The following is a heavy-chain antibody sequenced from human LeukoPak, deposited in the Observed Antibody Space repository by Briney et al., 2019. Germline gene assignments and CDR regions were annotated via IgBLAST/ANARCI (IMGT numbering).Heavy chain of an antibody. J-gene: IGHJ4*02. CDR1: GFTFDDYA. CDR3: AKDSRIAAAGAFYFDY. D-gene: IGHD6-13*01. V-gene: IGHV3-9*01. CDR2: ISWNKGLI. Sequence: PGGSLRLSCAASGFTFDDYAMHWVRQAPGKGLEWVSGISWNKGLIGYADSVKGRFTISRDNAKNSLYLQMNSLRAEDTALYYCAKDSRIAAAGAFYFDYWGQGTLVTVSS.